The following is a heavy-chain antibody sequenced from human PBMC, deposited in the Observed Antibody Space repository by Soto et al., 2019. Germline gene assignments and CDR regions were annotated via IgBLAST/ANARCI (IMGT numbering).Heavy chain of an antibody. V-gene: IGHV3-13*05. CDR3: ARTDRDFYGLDV. Sequence: EVQLVESGGGLVQPGGSLRLSCEASGFTFRNYDMHWVRQGTGKGLAWVSGISAAGDPDYADSVEGRFTISRENAQNSFFLQMNRLRVGDPAVYYCARTDRDFYGLDVRGQGTTVIVSS. CDR2: ISAAGDP. J-gene: IGHJ6*02. CDR1: GFTFRNYD.